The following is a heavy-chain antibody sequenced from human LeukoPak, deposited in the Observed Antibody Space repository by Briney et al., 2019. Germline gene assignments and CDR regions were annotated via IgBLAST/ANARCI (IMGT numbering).Heavy chain of an antibody. J-gene: IGHJ6*03. V-gene: IGHV3-53*05. CDR3: ETSGYSYGNYYYYMDV. D-gene: IGHD5-18*01. Sequence: GGSLRLSCAASGFTVSSNYMSWVRQAPGKGLEWVSVIYSGGSTYYADSVKGRFTISRDNSKNTLYLQMNSLRAEDTAVYYCETSGYSYGNYYYYMDVWGKGTTVTVPS. CDR1: GFTVSSNY. CDR2: IYSGGST.